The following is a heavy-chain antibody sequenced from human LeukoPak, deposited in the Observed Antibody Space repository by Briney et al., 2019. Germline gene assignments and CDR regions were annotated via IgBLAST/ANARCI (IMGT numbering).Heavy chain of an antibody. Sequence: GGSLRLSCAASGFTFSSYSMNWVRQAPGKGLEWVSYISGGSGTIYYADSVKGRFPISRDNAKNSLYLQMNSLRAEDTAVYYRAKNGYYDSSGYYSGEYYFDYWGQGTLVTVSS. CDR3: AKNGYYDSSGYYSGEYYFDY. D-gene: IGHD3-22*01. CDR2: ISGGSGTI. J-gene: IGHJ4*02. CDR1: GFTFSSYS. V-gene: IGHV3-48*01.